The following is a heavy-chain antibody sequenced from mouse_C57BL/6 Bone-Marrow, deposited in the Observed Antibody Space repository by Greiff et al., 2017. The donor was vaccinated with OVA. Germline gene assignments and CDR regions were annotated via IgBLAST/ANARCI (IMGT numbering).Heavy chain of an antibody. D-gene: IGHD2-4*01. CDR3: ARESDYEVARFAY. V-gene: IGHV3-6*01. CDR2: ISYDGSN. CDR1: GYSITSGYY. Sequence: EVKLMESGPGLVKPSQSLSLACSVTGYSITSGYYWNWIRQFPGNKLEWMGYISYDGSNNYNPSLKNRISITRDTSKNQFFLKLNSVTTEDTATYYCARESDYEVARFAYWGEKALGTVSA. J-gene: IGHJ3*01.